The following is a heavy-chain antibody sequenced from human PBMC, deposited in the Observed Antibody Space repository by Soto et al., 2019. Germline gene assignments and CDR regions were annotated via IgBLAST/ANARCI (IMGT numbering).Heavy chain of an antibody. J-gene: IGHJ4*02. CDR3: ARERTYSSSWPTVY. Sequence: EVQLVESGGGLVQPGGSLRLSCAASGFTFSSYWMSWVRQAPGKGLEWVANIKQDGSEKYYVDSVKGRFTISRDNAKNSLYLQMNRLRAEDTAVYYCARERTYSSSWPTVYWGQGTLVTVSS. CDR2: IKQDGSEK. CDR1: GFTFSSYW. D-gene: IGHD6-13*01. V-gene: IGHV3-7*04.